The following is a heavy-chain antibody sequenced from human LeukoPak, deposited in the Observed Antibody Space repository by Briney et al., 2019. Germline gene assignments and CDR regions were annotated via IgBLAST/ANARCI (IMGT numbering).Heavy chain of an antibody. CDR2: INSDGIST. V-gene: IGHV3-74*03. Sequence: PGGSLRLSCAASGFTFSSYWMHWVRQAPGKGLVWVSGINSDGISTTYADSVRGRFTISRDNAKNTLYLQMNSLRAEDTAFYYCARDSSGRFDYWGQGTLVTVSS. D-gene: IGHD6-19*01. CDR3: ARDSSGRFDY. J-gene: IGHJ4*02. CDR1: GFTFSSYW.